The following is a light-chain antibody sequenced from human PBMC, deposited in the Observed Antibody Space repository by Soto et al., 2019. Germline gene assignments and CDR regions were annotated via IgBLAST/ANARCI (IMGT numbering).Light chain of an antibody. V-gene: IGLV2-8*01. Sequence: QSALTQPPSASGSPGQSVTISCTGTSSDVGGYKYVSWYQQHPGKAPKLMIYEVSKRPSGVPDRFSGSKSGNTASLTVSGLQAEDEADYYCSSYACNNHDVFGTGTKVTVL. J-gene: IGLJ1*01. CDR2: EVS. CDR3: SSYACNNHDV. CDR1: SSDVGGYKY.